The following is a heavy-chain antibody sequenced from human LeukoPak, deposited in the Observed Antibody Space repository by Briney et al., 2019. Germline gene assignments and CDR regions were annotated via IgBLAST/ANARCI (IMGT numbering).Heavy chain of an antibody. J-gene: IGHJ6*02. CDR1: GYTFTSYG. V-gene: IGHV1-18*01. CDR3: AREVEWARRMDV. Sequence: WASLKVSCKASGYTFTSYGISWVRQAPGQGLGWMGWISAYNGNTNYAQKLQGRVTMTTDTSTSTAYMELRSLRSDDAAVYYCAREVEWARRMDVWGQGTTVTVSS. D-gene: IGHD2-2*01. CDR2: ISAYNGNT.